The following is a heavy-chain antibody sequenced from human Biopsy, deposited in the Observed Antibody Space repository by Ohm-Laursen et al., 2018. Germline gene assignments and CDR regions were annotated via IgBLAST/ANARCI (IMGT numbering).Heavy chain of an antibody. CDR3: TRDTTYYAGTTYYDALDV. Sequence: SLRLSCSASGFTLSIYGMHWVRQAPGKGLEWVAVIWYDGSNKYYADSVKGRFTISRDGPKNTLYLQMNSLRAEDTAVYYCTRDTTYYAGTTYYDALDVWGQGTTVTVSS. V-gene: IGHV3-33*01. J-gene: IGHJ3*01. CDR2: IWYDGSNK. D-gene: IGHD2/OR15-2a*01. CDR1: GFTLSIYG.